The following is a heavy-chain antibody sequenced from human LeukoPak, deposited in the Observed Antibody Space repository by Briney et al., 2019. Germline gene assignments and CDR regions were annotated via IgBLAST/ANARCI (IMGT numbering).Heavy chain of an antibody. Sequence: SETLSLTCTVSGGSISSYYWSWIRQPPGKGLEWIGYIYYSGSTNYNPSLKSRVTISVDTSKNQFSLKLSSVTAADTAVYYCARALYGVTSFWGQGTLVTVSS. CDR3: ARALYGVTSF. CDR1: GGSISSYY. J-gene: IGHJ4*02. D-gene: IGHD4-17*01. CDR2: IYYSGST. V-gene: IGHV4-59*01.